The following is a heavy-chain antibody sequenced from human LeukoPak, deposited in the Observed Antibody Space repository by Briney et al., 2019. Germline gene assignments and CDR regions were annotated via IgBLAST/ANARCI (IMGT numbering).Heavy chain of an antibody. CDR2: IYPRDGST. CDR3: ARDQEGFDY. V-gene: IGHV1-46*01. Sequence: ASVKVSCKASGYTFTSNYIHWVRQAPGQGLEWMGIIYPRDGSTSYAQKFQGRVTVTRDTSTSTVHMELSGLRSEDTAVYYCARDQEGFDYWGQGTLVTVSS. CDR1: GYTFTSNY. J-gene: IGHJ4*02.